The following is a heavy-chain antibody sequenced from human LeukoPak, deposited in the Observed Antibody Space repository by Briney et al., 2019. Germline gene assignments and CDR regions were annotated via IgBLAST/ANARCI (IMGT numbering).Heavy chain of an antibody. J-gene: IGHJ4*02. CDR2: IKQDESEK. CDR3: ALSSTARGGDDY. V-gene: IGHV3-7*03. Sequence: GGSLRLSCAASGFTFSSYWMSWVRQAPGKGLAWVANIKQDESEKYYVDSVKGRFTISRDNAKNSLYLQMNSLRVEDTGIYYCALSSTARGGDDYWGQGTLVTVSS. CDR1: GFTFSSYW. D-gene: IGHD3-16*01.